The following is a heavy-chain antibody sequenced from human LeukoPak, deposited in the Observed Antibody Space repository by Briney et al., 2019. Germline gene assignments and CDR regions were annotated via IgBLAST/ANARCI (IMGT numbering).Heavy chain of an antibody. Sequence: PSETLSLTCTVSGYSISSGYYWGWIRQPPGKGLEWIGSIYHSGSTYYNPSLKSRVTISVDTSKNQFSLKLSSVTAADTAVYYCASSITTIIDYWGQGTLVTVSS. J-gene: IGHJ4*02. D-gene: IGHD3-22*01. V-gene: IGHV4-38-2*02. CDR1: GYSISSGYY. CDR3: ASSITTIIDY. CDR2: IYHSGST.